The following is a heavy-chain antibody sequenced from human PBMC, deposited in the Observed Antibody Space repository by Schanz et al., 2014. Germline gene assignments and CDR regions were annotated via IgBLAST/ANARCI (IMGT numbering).Heavy chain of an antibody. Sequence: EVQLVESGGGLVQPGESLRVSCAASGFTFSNYWMSWVRQAPGKGLEWVANIRQEGSEKYYVDSVKGRFTVSRDDAKNSLYLQMGSLRVEDTAVYYCARENLNWEAFDIWGQGTVVTVSS. J-gene: IGHJ3*02. CDR2: IRQEGSEK. V-gene: IGHV3-7*03. CDR3: ARENLNWEAFDI. CDR1: GFTFSNYW. D-gene: IGHD7-27*01.